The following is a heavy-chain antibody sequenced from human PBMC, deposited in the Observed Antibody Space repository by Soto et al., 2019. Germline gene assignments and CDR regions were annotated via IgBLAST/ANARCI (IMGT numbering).Heavy chain of an antibody. J-gene: IGHJ4*02. CDR3: ARDLDGYSHFDY. CDR2: IYYSGST. Sequence: SETLSLTCTVAWGSISGGGYYWIWIRQHPEKGLEWIGYIYYSGSTYYNPSLKSRVTISVDTSKNQFSLELSSVTAADTAMYYCARDLDGYSHFDYSGQATLLTVSS. D-gene: IGHD4-4*01. CDR1: WGSISGGGYY. V-gene: IGHV4-31*03.